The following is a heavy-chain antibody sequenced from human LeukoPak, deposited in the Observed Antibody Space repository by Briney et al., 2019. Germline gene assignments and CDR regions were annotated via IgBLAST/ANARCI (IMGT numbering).Heavy chain of an antibody. D-gene: IGHD2-8*02. J-gene: IGHJ4*02. CDR2: IYYSGST. CDR1: GGSISSSTYY. V-gene: IGHV4-39*07. Sequence: SETLSLTCTVSGGSISSSTYYWGWIRQPPGKGLEWIGNIYYSGSTYYNPSLKSRVTISVDTSKNQFFLKLSSVTAADTAVYYCARERRGVFDYWGQGTLVTVSS. CDR3: ARERRGVFDY.